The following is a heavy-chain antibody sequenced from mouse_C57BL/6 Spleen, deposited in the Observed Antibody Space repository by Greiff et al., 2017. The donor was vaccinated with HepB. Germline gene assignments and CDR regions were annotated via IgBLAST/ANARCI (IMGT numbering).Heavy chain of an antibody. J-gene: IGHJ2*01. D-gene: IGHD2-4*01. Sequence: VQLQQSGPELVKPGASVKISCKASGYAFSSSWMNWVKQRPGKGLEWIGRIYPGDGDTNYNGKFKGKATLTADKSSSTAYMQLSSLTSEDSAVYFCARSKITEDYFDYWGQGTTLTVSS. CDR2: IYPGDGDT. V-gene: IGHV1-82*01. CDR1: GYAFSSSW. CDR3: ARSKITEDYFDY.